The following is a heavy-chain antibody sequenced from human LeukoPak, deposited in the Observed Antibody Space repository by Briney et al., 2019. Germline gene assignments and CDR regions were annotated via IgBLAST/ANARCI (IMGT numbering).Heavy chain of an antibody. CDR1: GGSINNYY. Sequence: SETLSLTCTVSGGSINNYYWSWIRQPAGKGLEWIGRIYPTGNTYYNPSLKSRVTLSVDTSKNQFSLKLTSVTAADTAMYFCVRGSPSGTGGRDVFGIWGQGTMVTVSS. CDR2: IYPTGNT. CDR3: VRGSPSGTGGRDVFGI. J-gene: IGHJ3*02. V-gene: IGHV4-4*07. D-gene: IGHD2-8*02.